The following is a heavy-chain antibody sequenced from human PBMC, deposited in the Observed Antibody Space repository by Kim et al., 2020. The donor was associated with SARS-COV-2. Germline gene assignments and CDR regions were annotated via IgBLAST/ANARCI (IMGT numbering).Heavy chain of an antibody. CDR3: ARKRDNGAYHFDY. J-gene: IGHJ4*02. V-gene: IGHV4-31*03. CDR1: GGSVHSADYY. CDR2: ICYSGTT. Sequence: SETLSLTCTVSGGSVHSADYYWSWIRQRPGKGLEWIGYICYSGTTYYNSSLKSRLVISVDASKNQFSLNLSSVTAADTAVYYCARKRDNGAYHFDYWGRG. D-gene: IGHD4-17*01.